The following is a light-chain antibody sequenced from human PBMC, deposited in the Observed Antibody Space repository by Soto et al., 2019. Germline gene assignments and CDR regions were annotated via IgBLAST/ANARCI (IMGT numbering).Light chain of an antibody. J-gene: IGLJ2*01. V-gene: IGLV2-14*03. CDR3: SSYSSSDTLV. CDR2: DVR. Sequence: QSALTQPASVSGSPGQSITISCTGTSSDVGGHNFVSWYQQHPGRAPKLMIYDVRNRPSGVSNRFSGSKSANTASLVISGRQSEDEADEYCSSYSSSDTLVFGGGTKLTVL. CDR1: SSDVGGHNF.